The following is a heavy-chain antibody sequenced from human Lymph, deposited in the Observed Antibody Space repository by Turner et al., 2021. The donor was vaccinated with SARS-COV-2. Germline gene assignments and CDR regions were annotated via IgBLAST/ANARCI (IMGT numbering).Heavy chain of an antibody. CDR3: ARSRDLQSMVRGVDPFYY. Sequence: QVQLVQSGAEVKKPGASVKVSCKASGYTFTGYYMHWVRQAPGQGLECMGWINPNSGFTNYAHKFQGRVTMTRDTSISTAYMELSRLRSDDTAVYYCARSRDLQSMVRGVDPFYYWGQGTLVTVSS. CDR1: GYTFTGYY. V-gene: IGHV1-2*07. J-gene: IGHJ4*02. CDR2: INPNSGFT. D-gene: IGHD3-10*01.